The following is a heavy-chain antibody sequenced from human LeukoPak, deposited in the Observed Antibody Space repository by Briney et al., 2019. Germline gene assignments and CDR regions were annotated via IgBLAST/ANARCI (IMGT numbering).Heavy chain of an antibody. V-gene: IGHV3-30*04. CDR2: ISYDGSNK. CDR3: ARGAEPAADSLPRV. CDR1: GFTFSSYA. Sequence: GGSLRLSCAASGFTFSSYAMHWVRQAPGKGLEWVAVISYDGSNKYYADSVKGRFTISRDNSKNTLYLQMNSRRAEDTAVYYCARGAEPAADSLPRVWGQGTLVTVSS. J-gene: IGHJ4*02. D-gene: IGHD2-2*01.